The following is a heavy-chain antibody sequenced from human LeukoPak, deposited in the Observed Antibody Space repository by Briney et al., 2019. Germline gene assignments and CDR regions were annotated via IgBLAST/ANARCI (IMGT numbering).Heavy chain of an antibody. CDR3: ARDYKYAFDN. CDR2: ISRDGSDK. CDR1: GFTFSSYG. D-gene: IGHD5-24*01. V-gene: IGHV3-30*03. Sequence: GGSLRLSCAASGFTFSSYGMHWVRQAPGKGLEWVAVISRDGSDKFYADPVKGRFTISRDKAKNSLYLQMNSLRVEDTAVYYCARDYKYAFDNWGQGTLVTVSS. J-gene: IGHJ4*02.